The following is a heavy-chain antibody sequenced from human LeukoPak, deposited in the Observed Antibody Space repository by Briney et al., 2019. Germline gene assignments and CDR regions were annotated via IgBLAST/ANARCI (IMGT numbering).Heavy chain of an antibody. CDR3: ARAGWIITSGIDY. V-gene: IGHV4-38-2*01. Sequence: SETLSLTCGVSGYSISRGYYWAWIRQPPGKGLEWIGTIYHTGSTYYTPSLVSRVTISVDTSKNEFSLNLNSVTAADTAVYYCARAGWIITSGIDYWGQGALVTVSS. D-gene: IGHD3-10*01. J-gene: IGHJ4*02. CDR1: GYSISRGYY. CDR2: IYHTGST.